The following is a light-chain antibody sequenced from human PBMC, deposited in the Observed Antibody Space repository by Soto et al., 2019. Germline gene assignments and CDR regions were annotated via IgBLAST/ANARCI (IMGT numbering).Light chain of an antibody. CDR3: AAWDDNLSGWV. Sequence: QSVLTQPPSASATPGQRVSISCSGSRSNIGSNYVYWYQQLPGAAPRLLMYSNNQRPSGVPGRFSVSKSGTSASLAISGLRSEDEADYYCAAWDDNLSGWVFGGGTRSPS. CDR2: SNN. J-gene: IGLJ3*02. V-gene: IGLV1-47*02. CDR1: RSNIGSNY.